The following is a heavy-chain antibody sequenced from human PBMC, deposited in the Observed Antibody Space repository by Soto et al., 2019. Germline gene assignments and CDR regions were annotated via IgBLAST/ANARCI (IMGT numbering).Heavy chain of an antibody. CDR2: IKEDGSER. CDR3: SRATGADKEDY. D-gene: IGHD3-10*01. J-gene: IGHJ4*02. Sequence: EVQLVESGGGLVQPGGSLRLSCAASGFTFSSYWMSWVRQAPGKGLEWVANIKEDGSERYYVDSVKGRFTISRDNAKNSLYLQMKMLRAEDTAVSYCSRATGADKEDYWGQVTLFTVSS. V-gene: IGHV3-7*04. CDR1: GFTFSSYW.